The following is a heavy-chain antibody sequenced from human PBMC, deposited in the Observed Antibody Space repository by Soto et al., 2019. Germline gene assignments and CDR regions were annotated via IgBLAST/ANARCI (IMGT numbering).Heavy chain of an antibody. J-gene: IGHJ4*02. V-gene: IGHV3-48*01. CDR2: ISSSSSTI. Sequence: GSLRLSCAASGFTFSSYSMNWVRQAPGKGLEWVSYISSSSSTIYYADSVKGRFTISRDNSKNILYLQMDSLRAEDTAVYYCAKNHQRAPSRDGYNLIDYWGQGTLVTVSS. CDR1: GFTFSSYS. CDR3: AKNHQRAPSRDGYNLIDY. D-gene: IGHD5-12*01.